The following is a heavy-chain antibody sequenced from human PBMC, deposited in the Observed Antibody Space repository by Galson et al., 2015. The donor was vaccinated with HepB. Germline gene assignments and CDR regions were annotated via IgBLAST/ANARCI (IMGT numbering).Heavy chain of an antibody. CDR1: EFTFSSFW. Sequence: SLRLSCAASEFTFSSFWMAWVRQAPGKGLEWVANINQDGSTNYYVDSVQGRFTISRDNAKNSVYLQMNSPRAEDTAVYYCAREVAVTTFGTYSYGMDVWGQGTTVTVSS. V-gene: IGHV3-7*05. CDR3: AREVAVTTFGTYSYGMDV. D-gene: IGHD4-11*01. J-gene: IGHJ6*02. CDR2: INQDGSTN.